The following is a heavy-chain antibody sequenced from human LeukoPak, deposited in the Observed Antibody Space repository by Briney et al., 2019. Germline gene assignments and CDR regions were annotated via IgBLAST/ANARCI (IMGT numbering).Heavy chain of an antibody. V-gene: IGHV4-39*01. D-gene: IGHD1-1*01. J-gene: IGHJ4*02. CDR3: ARLDNGRPGDY. CDR2: IYYTGNT. CDR1: GGSVRSTTYH. Sequence: NPSETLSLTCTVSGGSVRSTTYHWGWTRQPPGKGLEWIGSIYYTGNTYYSPSLRSRVTISIDTSKNQFSLKLTSVTAADTAVYFCARLDNGRPGDYWGQGILVTVSS.